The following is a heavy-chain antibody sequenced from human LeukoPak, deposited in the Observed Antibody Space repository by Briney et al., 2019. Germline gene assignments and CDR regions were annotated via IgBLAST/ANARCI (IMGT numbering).Heavy chain of an antibody. Sequence: PGGSLRLSCAASGFTFSSFAMHWVRQAPGKGLEWVALISYDGSNKYYADSVKGRFTISRDNSKNTLYLQMNSLRAEDTAVYYCARFIQLGNWYFNLWGRGTLVTVSS. V-gene: IGHV3-30-3*01. D-gene: IGHD5-18*01. J-gene: IGHJ2*01. CDR2: ISYDGSNK. CDR3: ARFIQLGNWYFNL. CDR1: GFTFSSFA.